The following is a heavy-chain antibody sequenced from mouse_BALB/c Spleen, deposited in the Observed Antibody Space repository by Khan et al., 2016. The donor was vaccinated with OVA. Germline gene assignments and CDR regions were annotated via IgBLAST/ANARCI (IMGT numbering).Heavy chain of an antibody. J-gene: IGHJ3*01. V-gene: IGHV5-6*01. D-gene: IGHD1-1*01. CDR1: GFTFSTHG. CDR2: VSTGGSYT. Sequence: EVELVESGGDLVKPGGSLKLSCAASGFTFSTHGMSWVRQTPDNRLEWVATVSTGGSYTYYPDSVKGRFTISRDNAKNTLYLQMSSLKSEDTAMFYCARLAYYYDSEGFAYWGQGTLVTVSA. CDR3: ARLAYYYDSEGFAY.